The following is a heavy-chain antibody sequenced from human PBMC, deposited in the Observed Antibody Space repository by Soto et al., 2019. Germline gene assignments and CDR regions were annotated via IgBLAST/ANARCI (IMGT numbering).Heavy chain of an antibody. Sequence: GASVKVSCKASGYTFTSYAMHWVRQAPGQRLEWMGWINAGNGNTKYSQKFQGRVTITRDTSASTAYMELSSLRSEDTAVYYCARPGYCSSTSCYAPLFDYWGQGTLVTVSS. CDR2: INAGNGNT. J-gene: IGHJ4*02. V-gene: IGHV1-3*01. CDR1: GYTFTSYA. D-gene: IGHD2-2*01. CDR3: ARPGYCSSTSCYAPLFDY.